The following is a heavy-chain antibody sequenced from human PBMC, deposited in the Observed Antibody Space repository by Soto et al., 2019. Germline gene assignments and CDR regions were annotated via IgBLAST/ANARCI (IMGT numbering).Heavy chain of an antibody. CDR3: VRRHVSATGIDWFDP. D-gene: IGHD6-13*01. J-gene: IGHJ5*02. CDR1: GGSISSGGYY. Sequence: PSETLSLTCTVSGGSISSGGYYWSWIRQHPGKGLEWIGYIYYSGSTYYNPSLKSRVTISVDTSASTAYMELSSLRSEDTAVYYCVRRHVSATGIDWFDPWGQGTLVTVSS. CDR2: IYYSGST. V-gene: IGHV4-30-4*02.